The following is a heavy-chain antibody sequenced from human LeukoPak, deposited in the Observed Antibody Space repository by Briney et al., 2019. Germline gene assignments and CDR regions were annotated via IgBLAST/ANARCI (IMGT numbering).Heavy chain of an antibody. CDR2: IYHSGST. V-gene: IGHV4-30-4*01. CDR3: ARGPDSSGYYYFDY. J-gene: IGHJ4*02. CDR1: GGSISSGDYY. Sequence: LQTLSLTCTVSGGSISSGDYYWSWIRQPPGKGLEWIGYIYHSGSTHFNPSLKSRVTISVDTSKNQFSLKLSSVTAADTAVYFCARGPDSSGYYYFDYWGQGTLVTVSS. D-gene: IGHD3-22*01.